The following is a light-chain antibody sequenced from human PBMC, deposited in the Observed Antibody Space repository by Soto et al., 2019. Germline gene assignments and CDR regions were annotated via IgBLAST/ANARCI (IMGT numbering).Light chain of an antibody. CDR2: AAS. CDR3: LLDFRYFWA. Sequence: AIQLTQSPSSLSAPVGDRVTITCRASEAIRSALGWYQQKPGKVPKLLIYAASILQSGVPSRFSGSGSSTDFTLTISSLQPEDFATYYCLLDFRYFWAFGQGTKV. J-gene: IGKJ1*01. CDR1: EAIRSA. V-gene: IGKV1-6*01.